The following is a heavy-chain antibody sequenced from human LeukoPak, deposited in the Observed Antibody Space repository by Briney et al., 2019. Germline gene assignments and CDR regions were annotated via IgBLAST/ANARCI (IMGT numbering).Heavy chain of an antibody. CDR2: INPSGGST. CDR1: GYTFTSYY. D-gene: IGHD6-25*01. V-gene: IGHV1-46*01. Sequence: ASVRVSCTASGYTFTSYYMHWVRQAPGQGLEWMGIINPSGGSTSYAQKFQGRVTMTRDMSTSTVYMELSSLRSEDTAVYYCARRGSATDYWGQGTLVTVSS. CDR3: ARRGSATDY. J-gene: IGHJ4*02.